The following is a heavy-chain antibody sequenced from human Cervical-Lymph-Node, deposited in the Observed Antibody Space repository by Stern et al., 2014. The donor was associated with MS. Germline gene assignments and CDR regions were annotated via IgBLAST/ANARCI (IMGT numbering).Heavy chain of an antibody. CDR1: GYDFSTYW. CDR3: ARPGALYFFDY. D-gene: IGHD1-26*01. CDR2: IYPGDSDT. J-gene: IGHJ4*02. Sequence: VQLGQSGAEMKKPGESLRISCQGSGYDFSTYWIAWVRQMPGKGLEWLGIIYPGDSDTKYSPSFQGRVTISVDKSISTAYLHWSSLQASDSATYFCARPGALYFFDYWGQGTLVTVSS. V-gene: IGHV5-51*03.